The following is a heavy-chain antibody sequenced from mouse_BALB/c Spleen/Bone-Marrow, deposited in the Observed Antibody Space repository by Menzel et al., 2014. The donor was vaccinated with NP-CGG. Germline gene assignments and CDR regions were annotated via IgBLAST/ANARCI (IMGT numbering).Heavy chain of an antibody. CDR3: AREGGYYYGSCPYFDV. CDR2: INPYNGDT. J-gene: IGHJ1*01. V-gene: IGHV1-20*02. CDR1: GYSFTGYF. Sequence: VQLQQPGPELVKPGASVKISCKASGYSFTGYFMNWVMQSHGKSLEWIGRINPYNGDTFYNQKFKGKATLTVDKSSSTAHMELRSLASEDSAVYYCAREGGYYYGSCPYFDVWGAGTTVTVSS. D-gene: IGHD1-1*01.